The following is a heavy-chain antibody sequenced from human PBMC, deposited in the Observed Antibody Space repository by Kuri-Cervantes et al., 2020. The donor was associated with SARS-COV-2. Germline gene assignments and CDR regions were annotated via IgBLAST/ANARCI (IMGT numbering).Heavy chain of an antibody. CDR3: ARSTYNNWFDP. Sequence: LALTCAASGFTFSSYSMNWVRQAPGKGLEWVSVIYSGGSTYYADSVKGRFTISRDNAKNSLYLRMNSLKAEGTALYHCARSTYNNWFDPWGQGTLVTVSS. CDR1: GFTFSSYS. J-gene: IGHJ5*02. D-gene: IGHD1-14*01. CDR2: IYSGGST. V-gene: IGHV3-53*01.